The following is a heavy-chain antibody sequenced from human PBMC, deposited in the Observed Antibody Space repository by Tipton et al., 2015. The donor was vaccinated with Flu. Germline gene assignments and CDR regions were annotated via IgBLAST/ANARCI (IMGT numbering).Heavy chain of an antibody. J-gene: IGHJ4*02. D-gene: IGHD1-1*01. Sequence: QVQLVQSGAEVKKPGASVNVSCKTSGYTFGGYFLHWVRQAPGQGLEWMGRINPHSGGTNYAQKFQGGITITRDTSTATMYMELSSLRSDDTAVYYCARVGAWNDLEFWGQGTLVNVSS. CDR2: INPHSGGT. CDR3: ARVGAWNDLEF. V-gene: IGHV1-2*06. CDR1: GYTFGGYF.